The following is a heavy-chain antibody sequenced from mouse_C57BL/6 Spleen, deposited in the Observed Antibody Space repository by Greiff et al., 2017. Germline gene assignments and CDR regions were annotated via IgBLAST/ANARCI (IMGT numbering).Heavy chain of an antibody. CDR3: ARWRPYFDY. Sequence: VQLQQSGPELVKPGASVKISCKASGYAFSSSWMNWVKQRPGKGLEWIGRIYPGDGDTNYNGKFKGKATLTADKSSSTAYMQLSSLTSEDSAVYFCARWRPYFDYWGQGTTLTVSS. CDR2: IYPGDGDT. CDR1: GYAFSSSW. J-gene: IGHJ2*01. V-gene: IGHV1-82*01.